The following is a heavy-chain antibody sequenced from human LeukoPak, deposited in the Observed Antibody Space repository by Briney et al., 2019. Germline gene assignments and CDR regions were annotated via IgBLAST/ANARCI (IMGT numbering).Heavy chain of an antibody. V-gene: IGHV2-70*11. CDR2: IDWDDDK. J-gene: IGHJ4*02. Sequence: SGPALVKPTQTLTLTCTFSGFSLSTSGMCVSWIRQPPGKALEWLARIDWDDDKYYSTSLKTRLTISKDTSKNQVVLTMTNMDPVDTATYYCARFTVGGRGYSYGRFDYWGQGTLVTVSS. CDR1: GFSLSTSGMC. D-gene: IGHD5-18*01. CDR3: ARFTVGGRGYSYGRFDY.